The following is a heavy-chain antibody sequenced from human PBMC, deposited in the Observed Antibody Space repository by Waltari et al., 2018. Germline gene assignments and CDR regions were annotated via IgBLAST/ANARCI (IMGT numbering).Heavy chain of an antibody. D-gene: IGHD2-8*01. CDR3: ARDKMLLRTMDV. Sequence: QVRLQESGPGLVKPSETLSPICTVSGASVRSDYWSWIRQPAGKGLEWIGRIYSSGNTNYSPSLRGRLTISVDTSKNQVSLRLTSVTAADSAVYYCARDKMLLRTMDVWGQGTTVVVSS. V-gene: IGHV4-4*07. CDR1: GASVRSDY. J-gene: IGHJ6*02. CDR2: IYSSGNT.